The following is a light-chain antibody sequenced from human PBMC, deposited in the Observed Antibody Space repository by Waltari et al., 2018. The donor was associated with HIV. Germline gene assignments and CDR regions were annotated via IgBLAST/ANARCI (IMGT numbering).Light chain of an antibody. CDR2: EVD. Sequence: SDLTQPASVSGVLGQSITISCTGDYSDFAFYTFISWYHHHPGKPPKLLLYEVDSRASGILGRFSGSKSGNTASLTISGLQIDDEAVYYCASYTADDTLLFGGGTTVTVL. CDR1: YSDFAFYTF. J-gene: IGLJ2*01. CDR3: ASYTADDTLL. V-gene: IGLV2-14*01.